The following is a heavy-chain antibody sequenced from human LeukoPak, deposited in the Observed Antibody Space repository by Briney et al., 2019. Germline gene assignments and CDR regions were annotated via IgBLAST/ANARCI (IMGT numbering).Heavy chain of an antibody. D-gene: IGHD1-1*01. CDR3: ARAINVPNWNRTPYDY. J-gene: IGHJ4*02. Sequence: GGSLRLSCAASGFTFSSSAMTWVRQAPGRGLEWVAAISGSGSSTNLADSVKGRFTTSRDNSKSTLYLQMNSLRAEDTAVYYCARAINVPNWNRTPYDYWGQGTLVTVSS. CDR2: ISGSGSST. CDR1: GFTFSSSA. V-gene: IGHV3-23*01.